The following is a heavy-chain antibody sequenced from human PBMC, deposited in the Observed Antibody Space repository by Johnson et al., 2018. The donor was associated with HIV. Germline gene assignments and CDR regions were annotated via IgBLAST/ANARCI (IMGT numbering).Heavy chain of an antibody. CDR1: GLTVSSYY. CDR2: IGDTIDGRT. Sequence: VQLLESGGGLVQPGGSLRLSCAASGLTVSSYYMTWVRQGPGKGLEWVAVIGDTIDGRTFYTDSVQGRFTVSRDNSKNTVYLQMNSLRPDDTAVYYCAKDLWTGGVFTTFDVWGHGTVVSVSS. J-gene: IGHJ3*01. CDR3: AKDLWTGGVFTTFDV. V-gene: IGHV3-23*01. D-gene: IGHD2-8*02.